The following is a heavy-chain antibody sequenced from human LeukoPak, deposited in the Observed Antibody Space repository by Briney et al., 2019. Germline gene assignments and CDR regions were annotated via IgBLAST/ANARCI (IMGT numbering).Heavy chain of an antibody. D-gene: IGHD3-10*01. J-gene: IGHJ4*02. V-gene: IGHV3-23*01. CDR1: GFTFSSYA. CDR2: ISGSGGST. CDR3: AKGSMVRGVIFHAFDY. Sequence: GGSLRLSCAASGFTFSSYAMSWVRQAPGKGLEWVSAISGSGGSTYYADSVKGRFTISRDNSKNTLYLQMNSLRAEGTAVYYCAKGSMVRGVIFHAFDYWGQGTLVTVSS.